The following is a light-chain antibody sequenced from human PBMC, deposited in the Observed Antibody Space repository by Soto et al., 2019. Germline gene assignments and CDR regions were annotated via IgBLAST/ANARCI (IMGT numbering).Light chain of an antibody. J-gene: IGKJ1*01. CDR2: DAS. V-gene: IGKV3-11*01. CDR1: QSVSSY. Sequence: DIVLTQSPSTLSLSPGERATLSCRASQSVSSYLAWYQQKPGQVPRLVIYDASNKDTGIPARFSGSGSGTDFTLTIISREPEDFVVYYCQQSSSWPRTFGQGTNVDSK. CDR3: QQSSSWPRT.